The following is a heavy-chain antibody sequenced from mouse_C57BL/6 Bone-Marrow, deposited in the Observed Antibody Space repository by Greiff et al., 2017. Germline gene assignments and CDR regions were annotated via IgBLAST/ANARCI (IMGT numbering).Heavy chain of an antibody. CDR2: IYPRSGNT. D-gene: IGHD1-1*01. CDR3: ARRGGSILYVFDY. CDR1: GYTFTSYG. J-gene: IGHJ2*01. V-gene: IGHV1-81*01. Sequence: VKLMESGAELARPGASVKLSCKASGYTFTSYGISWVKQRTGQGLEWIGEIYPRSGNTYYNEKFKGKATLTADKSSSTAYMELRSLSSADSAVYICARRGGSILYVFDYWGQGTTRTVSS.